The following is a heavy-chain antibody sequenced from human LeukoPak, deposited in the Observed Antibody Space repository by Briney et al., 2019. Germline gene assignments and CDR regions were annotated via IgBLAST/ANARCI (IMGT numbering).Heavy chain of an antibody. Sequence: GESLKISCKGSGYSFASYWIGWVRQMPGKGLEWMGIIYPGDSDTRYSPSFQGQVTISADKSISTAYLQWSSLKASDTAMYYCARLPATTSGSPREWWFDPWGQGTLVTVSS. CDR2: IYPGDSDT. D-gene: IGHD3-10*01. CDR3: ARLPATTSGSPREWWFDP. V-gene: IGHV5-51*01. CDR1: GYSFASYW. J-gene: IGHJ5*02.